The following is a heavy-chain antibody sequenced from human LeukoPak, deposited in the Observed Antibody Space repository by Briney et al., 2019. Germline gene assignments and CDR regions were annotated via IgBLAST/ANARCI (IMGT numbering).Heavy chain of an antibody. CDR1: GGSIRSSSYY. J-gene: IGHJ4*02. CDR3: ARGSGCSSTSCYFRY. CDR2: IYYSGST. V-gene: IGHV4-39*01. D-gene: IGHD2-2*01. Sequence: PSETLSLTCTVSGGSIRSSSYYWGWIRQPPGKGLEWIGSIYYSGSTYYNASLKSRGTISVDTSENQFSLKLNSVTAADTAVYYCARGSGCSSTSCYFRYWGQGTLVTVSS.